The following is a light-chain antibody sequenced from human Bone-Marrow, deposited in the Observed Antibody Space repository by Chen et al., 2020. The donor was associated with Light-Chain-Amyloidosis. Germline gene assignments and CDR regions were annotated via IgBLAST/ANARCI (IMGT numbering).Light chain of an antibody. CDR3: QSADSSGTYEVI. CDR2: RDT. CDR1: DLPTKY. V-gene: IGLV3-25*03. Sequence: SYELTQPPSVSVSPGQTARITCSGDDLPTKYAFWYQQKPGQAPVLVIHRDTERPSGISERFSGSSSGRPATLTSSGVQAEDEADYHCQSADSSGTYEVIFGGGTKLTVL. J-gene: IGLJ2*01.